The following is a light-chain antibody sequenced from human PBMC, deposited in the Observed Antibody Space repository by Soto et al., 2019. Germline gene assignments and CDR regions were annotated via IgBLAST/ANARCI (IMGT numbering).Light chain of an antibody. CDR3: AAWDDSLNGWV. V-gene: IGLV1-44*01. CDR1: RSNIESNT. Sequence: QSVLTQPPSASGTPGQRVTISCSGSRSNIESNTVNWYQQLPGTAPKLLIFNNNQWPSGVPDRFSGSKSGTSASLAISGLQSGDEADYCCAAWDDSLNGWVFGGGTKLTVL. CDR2: NNN. J-gene: IGLJ3*02.